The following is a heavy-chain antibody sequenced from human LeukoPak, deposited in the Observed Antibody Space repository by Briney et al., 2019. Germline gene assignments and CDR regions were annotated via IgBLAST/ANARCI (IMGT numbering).Heavy chain of an antibody. Sequence: GYYWSWIRQHRGTGLEWIGYIYYSGSTYYNPSLKSRVTISVDTSKNQFSLKLSSVTAADTAVYYCARAVVLRFLEWLPDYFDYWGQGTLVTVSS. J-gene: IGHJ4*02. D-gene: IGHD3-3*01. CDR3: ARAVVLRFLEWLPDYFDY. V-gene: IGHV4-31*02. CDR2: IYYSGST. CDR1: GYY.